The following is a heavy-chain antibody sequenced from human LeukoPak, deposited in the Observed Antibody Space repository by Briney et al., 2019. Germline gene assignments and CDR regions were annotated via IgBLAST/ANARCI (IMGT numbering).Heavy chain of an antibody. V-gene: IGHV1-69*01. J-gene: IGHJ5*02. Sequence: GSSVKVSCKASGGTFSSYAISWVRQAPGQGLEWMGGIIPIFGTANYAQKFQGRVTITADESTSTAYMELSSLRSEDTAVYYCARENTIRKWFDPWGQGTLVTVSS. D-gene: IGHD1-14*01. CDR1: GGTFSSYA. CDR2: IIPIFGTA. CDR3: ARENTIRKWFDP.